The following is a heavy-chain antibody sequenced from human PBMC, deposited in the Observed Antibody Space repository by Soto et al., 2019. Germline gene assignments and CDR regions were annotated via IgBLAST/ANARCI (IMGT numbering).Heavy chain of an antibody. CDR2: IWYDGSNK. CDR1: GFKFNSYG. CDR3: ARDRSTPVLDY. V-gene: IGHV3-33*01. D-gene: IGHD2-15*01. Sequence: QVQLVESGGGVVQPGRSLRLSCAASGFKFNSYGMHWVRQAPGKGLEWVAVIWYDGSNKYYTDSVKGRFTISRDNSKNTLYLQMNSLRAEDTAVYYCARDRSTPVLDYWGQGTLVTVSS. J-gene: IGHJ4*02.